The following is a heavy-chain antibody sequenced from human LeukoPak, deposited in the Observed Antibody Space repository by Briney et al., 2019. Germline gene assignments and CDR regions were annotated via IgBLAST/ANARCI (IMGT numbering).Heavy chain of an antibody. CDR1: GGSISSYY. V-gene: IGHV4-59*08. J-gene: IGHJ6*03. D-gene: IGHD3-9*01. CDR3: ARGPLRYFDWPYYMDV. Sequence: SETLSLTCTVSGGSISSYYRSWIRQPPGKGLEWIGYIYYSGSTNYNPSLKSRVTISVDTSKNQFSLKLSSVTAADTAVYYCARGPLRYFDWPYYMDVWGKGTTVTVSS. CDR2: IYYSGST.